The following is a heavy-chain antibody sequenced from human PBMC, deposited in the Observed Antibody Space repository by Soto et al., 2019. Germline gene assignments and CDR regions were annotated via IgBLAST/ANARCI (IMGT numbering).Heavy chain of an antibody. J-gene: IGHJ1*01. D-gene: IGHD3-22*01. Sequence: VSVNGSRKTSGYTFTGYHIHCGRHTPEQGLEWMGIINPSGGSTSYAQKFQGRVTMTRDTSTSTVYMELSSLRSEDTAVYYCARTLDYYDSSGYCFKQWGQGTLVTVS. CDR3: ARTLDYYDSSGYCFKQ. CDR1: GYTFTGYH. CDR2: INPSGGST. V-gene: IGHV1-46*03.